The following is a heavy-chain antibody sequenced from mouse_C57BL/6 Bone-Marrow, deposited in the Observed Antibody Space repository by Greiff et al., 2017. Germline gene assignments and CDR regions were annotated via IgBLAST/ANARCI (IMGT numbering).Heavy chain of an antibody. D-gene: IGHD1-1*01. V-gene: IGHV3-6*01. CDR2: ISYDGSN. CDR1: GYSITSGYY. J-gene: IGHJ1*03. CDR3: AREDSYSYGSSWYFDV. Sequence: EVQLVESGPGLVKPSQSLSLTCSVTGYSITSGYYWNWIRQFPGNKLEWMGYISYDGSNNYNPSLKNRISITRDTSKNQFFLKLNSVTTEDTATYYCAREDSYSYGSSWYFDVWGTGTTVTVSS.